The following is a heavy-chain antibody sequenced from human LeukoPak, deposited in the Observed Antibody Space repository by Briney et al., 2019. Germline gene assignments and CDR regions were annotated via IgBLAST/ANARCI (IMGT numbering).Heavy chain of an antibody. CDR2: ISVYNGDT. J-gene: IGHJ4*02. CDR1: GYTFTNFG. CDR3: ARDHSSSCQLFDY. Sequence: GASVKVSCKASGYTFTNFGISWVRQAPGQGLEWMGWISVYNGDTNLAQNFQGRVTMTTDTSTTTGYMELRNLRSDDTAVYYCARDHSSSCQLFDYWGQGTLVTVSS. D-gene: IGHD6-13*01. V-gene: IGHV1-18*01.